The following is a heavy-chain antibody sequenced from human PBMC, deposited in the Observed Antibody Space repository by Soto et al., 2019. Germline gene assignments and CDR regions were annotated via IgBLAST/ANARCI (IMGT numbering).Heavy chain of an antibody. Sequence: GGSLRLSCAASGFTFSSYAMSWVRQAPGKGLEWVSAISGSDGSTYYADSVKGRFTISRDNSKNTLYLQMNSLRAEDTAVYYCAKDSGLGRGVVDYYYYYGMDVWGQGTTVTVSS. D-gene: IGHD2-15*01. CDR2: ISGSDGST. V-gene: IGHV3-23*01. CDR3: AKDSGLGRGVVDYYYYYGMDV. J-gene: IGHJ6*02. CDR1: GFTFSSYA.